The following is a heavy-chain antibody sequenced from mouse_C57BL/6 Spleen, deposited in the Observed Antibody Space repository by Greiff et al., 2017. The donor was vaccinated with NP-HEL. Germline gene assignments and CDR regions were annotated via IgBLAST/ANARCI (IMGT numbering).Heavy chain of an antibody. CDR2: ISDGGSYT. D-gene: IGHD1-1*01. V-gene: IGHV5-4*01. Sequence: DVHLVESGGGLVKPGGSLKLSCAASGFTFSSYAMSWVRQTPEKRLEWVATISDGGSYTYYPDNVKGRFTISRDNAKNNLYLQMSHLKSEDTAMYYCARDADYGSSYPAWFAYWGQGTLVTVSA. CDR1: GFTFSSYA. J-gene: IGHJ3*01. CDR3: ARDADYGSSYPAWFAY.